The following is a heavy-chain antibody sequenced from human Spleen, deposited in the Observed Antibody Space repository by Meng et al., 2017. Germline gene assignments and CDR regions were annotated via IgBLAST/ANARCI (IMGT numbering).Heavy chain of an antibody. CDR2: ILWNGVAT. CDR3: ARMFRGVIMNFDY. J-gene: IGHJ4*02. CDR1: GFTFDDYG. D-gene: IGHD3-10*01. Sequence: GESLKISCAASGFTFDDYGMSWVRQAPGKGLEWVAGILWNGVATAYADSVKGRFTVSRDNAKNSLYLQMNSLRAEDTAVYYCARMFRGVIMNFDYWGQGTLVTVSS. V-gene: IGHV3-20*04.